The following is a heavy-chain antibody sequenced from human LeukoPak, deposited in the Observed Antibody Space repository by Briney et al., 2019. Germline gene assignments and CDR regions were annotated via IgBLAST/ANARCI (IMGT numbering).Heavy chain of an antibody. Sequence: SETLSLTCTVSGGSISSSSYYWGWIRQPPGKGLEWIGSIYYSGSTYHNPSLKSRVTISVDTSKNQFSLKLSFLTAADTAVYFCARGRPSYYYDRSGYFDYWGQGTLVTVSS. V-gene: IGHV4-39*07. CDR2: IYYSGST. CDR1: GGSISSSSYY. CDR3: ARGRPSYYYDRSGYFDY. D-gene: IGHD3-22*01. J-gene: IGHJ4*02.